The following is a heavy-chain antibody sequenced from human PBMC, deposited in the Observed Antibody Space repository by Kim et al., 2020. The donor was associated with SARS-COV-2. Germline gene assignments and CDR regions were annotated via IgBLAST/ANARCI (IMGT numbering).Heavy chain of an antibody. CDR2: MYNSRST. D-gene: IGHD6-13*01. V-gene: IGHV4-59*08. CDR1: GGSISSSY. Sequence: SETLSLTCTVSGGSISSSYWSWIRQPPGKGLKWIGYMYNSRSTNYNPSLKSRVTISADTSKNQLSLKLSSVIAADTAVYYCARGPAAVHNWFDTWGQGTLVTVSS. CDR3: ARGPAAVHNWFDT. J-gene: IGHJ5*02.